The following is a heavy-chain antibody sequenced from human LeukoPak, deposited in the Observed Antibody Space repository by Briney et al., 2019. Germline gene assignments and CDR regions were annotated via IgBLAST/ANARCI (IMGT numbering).Heavy chain of an antibody. J-gene: IGHJ6*03. CDR3: ARDPVLRYFDWPTYYYYMDV. CDR1: GFTFSSYS. V-gene: IGHV3-21*01. CDR2: ISSSSSYI. D-gene: IGHD3-9*01. Sequence: GGSLRLSCAASGFTFSSYSMNWVRQAPGKGLEWVSSISSSSSYIYYADSVKGRFTISRDNAKNSLYLQMNSLRAEDTAVYYCARDPVLRYFDWPTYYYYMDVWGKGTTVTISS.